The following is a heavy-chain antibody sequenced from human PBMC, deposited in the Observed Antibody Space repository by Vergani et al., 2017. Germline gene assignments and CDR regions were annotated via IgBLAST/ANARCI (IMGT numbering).Heavy chain of an antibody. Sequence: EVQLLESGGGLVQPGGSLRLSCAASGFTFSSYAMSWVRQAPGKGLEWVSAISGSGGSTYYADSVKGRFTISRDNSKNTLYLQMNSLRAEDSAVYYCAKTSRIGYYMDVWGKGTTVTVSS. CDR1: GFTFSSYA. J-gene: IGHJ6*03. D-gene: IGHD2-15*01. V-gene: IGHV3-23*01. CDR2: ISGSGGST. CDR3: AKTSRIGYYMDV.